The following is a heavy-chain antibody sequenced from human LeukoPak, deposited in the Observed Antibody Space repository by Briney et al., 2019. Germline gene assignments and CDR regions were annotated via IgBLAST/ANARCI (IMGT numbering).Heavy chain of an antibody. CDR1: GFDFTAYW. D-gene: IGHD3-22*01. CDR3: ARHQYYYDSSGNYGWFDS. V-gene: IGHV5-51*01. J-gene: IGHJ5*01. Sequence: GESLKISCKGSGFDFTAYWIAWVRQMPGKGLEWMGISHPINSDTKYSPSFQGQVTISADKSSSTAYLQWNSLKASDTAMYYCARHQYYYDSSGNYGWFDSWGQGTLVTVSS. CDR2: SHPINSDT.